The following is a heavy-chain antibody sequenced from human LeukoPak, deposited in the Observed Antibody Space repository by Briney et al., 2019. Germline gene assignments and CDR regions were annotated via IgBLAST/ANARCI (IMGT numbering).Heavy chain of an antibody. J-gene: IGHJ4*02. CDR1: GFTVSSTY. CDR2: IYSAGST. V-gene: IGHV3-53*01. Sequence: GGSLRLSCASSGFTVSSTYMSWVRQAPGKGLEWVSIIYSAGSTYYADSVKGRFTISRDNSKNTLYLQMNSLRAEDTAVYYCAKGHCTNGICWLDWGQGTLVTVSS. D-gene: IGHD2-8*01. CDR3: AKGHCTNGICWLD.